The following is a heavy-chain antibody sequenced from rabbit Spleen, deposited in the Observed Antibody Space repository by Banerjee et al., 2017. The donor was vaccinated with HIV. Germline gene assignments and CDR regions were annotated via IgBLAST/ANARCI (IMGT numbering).Heavy chain of an antibody. CDR1: GFSFSSSDY. V-gene: IGHV1S40*01. J-gene: IGHJ6*01. D-gene: IGHD8-1*01. CDR2: IAGGSSGFT. Sequence: QSLEESGGDLVKPGGTLTLTCTASGFSFSSSDYMCWVRQAPGKGLEWISCIAGGSSGFTYSATWAKGRFTISKTSSTTVTPQMTSLTVADTATYFCARDTGSSFSSYGMDLWGPGTLVTVS. CDR3: ARDTGSSFSSYGMDL.